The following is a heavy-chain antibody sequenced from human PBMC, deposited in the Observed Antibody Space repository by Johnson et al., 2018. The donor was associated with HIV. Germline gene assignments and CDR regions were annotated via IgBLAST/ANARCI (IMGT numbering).Heavy chain of an antibody. V-gene: IGHV3-20*04. CDR1: GFSFDEYG. Sequence: VQLVESGGGVVRPGGSLRLSCAASGFSFDEYGMSWVRQAPGKGLEWVSDINWNGGSTAYAASVKGRFIIARDNARNSLYLQMNSLRAEDTAVYYCARYEGNYVAFDIWGQGTMVTVSS. J-gene: IGHJ3*02. D-gene: IGHD1-7*01. CDR3: ARYEGNYVAFDI. CDR2: INWNGGST.